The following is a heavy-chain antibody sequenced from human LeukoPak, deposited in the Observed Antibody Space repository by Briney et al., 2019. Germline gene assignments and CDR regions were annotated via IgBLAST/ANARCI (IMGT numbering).Heavy chain of an antibody. D-gene: IGHD3-22*01. CDR2: INHSGST. CDR3: ARLLDNDISGDPDTFDV. CDR1: GGSFSGYY. Sequence: SETLSLTCAVYGGSFSGYYWSWIRQPPGKGLEWIGEINHSGSTNYNPSLKSRVTISVDTSKNQFSLKLSSVTAADTAVYSCARLLDNDISGDPDTFDVWGQGTTVIVSS. V-gene: IGHV4-34*01. J-gene: IGHJ3*01.